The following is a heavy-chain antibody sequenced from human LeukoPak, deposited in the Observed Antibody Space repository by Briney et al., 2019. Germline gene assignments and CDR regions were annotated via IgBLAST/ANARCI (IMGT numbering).Heavy chain of an antibody. Sequence: GGSLRLSCAASGFTFSNYAMNWVRQAPGKGLEWVSAISGSGGSTYYADSVKGRFTISRDNSKNTPYLQMNSLRAEDTAVYYCAKDLHWGLDYWGQGTLVTVSS. D-gene: IGHD7-27*01. V-gene: IGHV3-23*01. J-gene: IGHJ4*02. CDR1: GFTFSNYA. CDR3: AKDLHWGLDY. CDR2: ISGSGGST.